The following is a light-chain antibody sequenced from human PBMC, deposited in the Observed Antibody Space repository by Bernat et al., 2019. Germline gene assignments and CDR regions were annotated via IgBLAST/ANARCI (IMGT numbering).Light chain of an antibody. CDR3: QHSDISPWT. J-gene: IGKJ1*01. V-gene: IGKV3-11*01. CDR2: DTS. Sequence: EIVLTQSPATLSLSPGERATLSCRASQSVSSYLAWYHQKPGQAPRLLIYDTSIRATGIPARFSGSRSVTDFTLTISSLESEDFAVYYCQHSDISPWTFGRGTKVEIK. CDR1: QSVSSY.